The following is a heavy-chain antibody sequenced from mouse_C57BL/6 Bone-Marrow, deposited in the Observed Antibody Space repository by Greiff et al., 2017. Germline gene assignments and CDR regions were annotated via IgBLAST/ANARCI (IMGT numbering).Heavy chain of an antibody. CDR3: TTYDYDEWYYFDY. J-gene: IGHJ2*01. D-gene: IGHD2-4*01. Sequence: VQLQQSGAELVRPGASVKLSCTASGFNIKDYYMHWVKQRPEQGLEWIGRIDPEDGDTEYAPKFQGKATMTADTSSNTTYLQLSSLTSEDTAVYYCTTYDYDEWYYFDYWGQGTTLTVSS. CDR1: GFNIKDYY. V-gene: IGHV14-1*01. CDR2: IDPEDGDT.